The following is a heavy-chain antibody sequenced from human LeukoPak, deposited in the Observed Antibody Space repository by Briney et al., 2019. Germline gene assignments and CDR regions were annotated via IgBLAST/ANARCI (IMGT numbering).Heavy chain of an antibody. Sequence: QPGGSLRLSCAASGFTCSTYARSWFRQAPGNGREWVSAISGSGGSTYYADSVKGRFTISRDNSKNTLYLQMNSLRAEDTAVYYCAKDPLNSSGWYFGYWGQGTLVTVSS. CDR3: AKDPLNSSGWYFGY. CDR2: ISGSGGST. CDR1: GFTCSTYA. V-gene: IGHV3-23*01. D-gene: IGHD6-19*01. J-gene: IGHJ4*02.